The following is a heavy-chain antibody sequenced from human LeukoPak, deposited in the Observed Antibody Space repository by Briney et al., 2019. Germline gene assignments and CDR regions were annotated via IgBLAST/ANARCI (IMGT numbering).Heavy chain of an antibody. CDR1: GGSISSSNW. D-gene: IGHD3-22*01. CDR2: IYHSGST. J-gene: IGHJ4*02. Sequence: PSGTLSLTCAVSGGSISSSNWWSWVRQPPGQGLEWIGEIYHSGSTNYNPSLKSRVTISVDKSKNQFSLKLSSVTAADTAVYYCARQYYYDSSGNDYFDYWGQGTLVTVSS. CDR3: ARQYYYDSSGNDYFDY. V-gene: IGHV4-4*02.